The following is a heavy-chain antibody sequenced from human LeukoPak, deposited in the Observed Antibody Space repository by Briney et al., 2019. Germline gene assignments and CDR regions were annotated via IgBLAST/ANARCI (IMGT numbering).Heavy chain of an antibody. J-gene: IGHJ4*02. CDR1: GFTFSSYW. CDR3: AREGYSGHDFIY. CDR2: INSDGSST. D-gene: IGHD5-12*01. Sequence: PGGSLRLSCAASGFTFSSYWMHWVRQAPGKGLVWVSRINSDGSSTSYADSVKGRFTISRDNAKNTLYLQMNSLRAEDTAVYYCAREGYSGHDFIYWGQGTLVTVSS. V-gene: IGHV3-74*01.